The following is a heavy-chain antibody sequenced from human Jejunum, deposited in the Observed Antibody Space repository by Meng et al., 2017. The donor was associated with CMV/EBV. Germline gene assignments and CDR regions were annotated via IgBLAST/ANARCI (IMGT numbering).Heavy chain of an antibody. Sequence: VPQAPEEPLEWLGYISTRGAGGTRDYAAHVEGRFIISIDESRNTPLLQMNSLKTEDAAVYYCNAMVLERHCRMHTNCLRGHWGQGTLVTVSS. V-gene: IGHV3-15*01. CDR3: NAMVLERHCRMHTNCLRGH. J-gene: IGHJ4*02. CDR2: ISTRGAGGTR. D-gene: IGHD1-1*01.